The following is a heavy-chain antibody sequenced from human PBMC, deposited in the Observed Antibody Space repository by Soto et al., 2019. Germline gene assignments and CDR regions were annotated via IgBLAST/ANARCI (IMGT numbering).Heavy chain of an antibody. J-gene: IGHJ4*02. CDR1: GFKLTDYG. V-gene: IGHV3-33*01. CDR2: SWFDGSIA. CDR3: ARDGARIDSSGKFDY. D-gene: IGHD3-22*01. Sequence: QVQLVESGGGVVQPGRSLRLSCVASGFKLTDYGLNWVRQTPGKGLEWVAISWFDGSIAYYAESVKGRFTISRDDSRNTVYLHMNSLRGEDTAMYYCARDGARIDSSGKFDYWGQGTQVTVSS.